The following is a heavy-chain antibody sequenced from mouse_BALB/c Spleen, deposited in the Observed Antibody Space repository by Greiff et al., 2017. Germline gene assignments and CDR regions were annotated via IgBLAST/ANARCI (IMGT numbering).Heavy chain of an antibody. CDR1: GYTFTSYW. D-gene: IGHD2-3*01. J-gene: IGHJ2*01. V-gene: IGHV1S81*02. Sequence: QVQLKQPGAELVKPGASVKLSCKASGYTFTSYWMHWVKQRPGQGLEWIGEINPSNGRTNYNEKFKSKATLTVDKSSSTAYMQLSSLTSEDSAVYYCARWGLLRGYYFDYWGQGTTLTVSS. CDR3: ARWGLLRGYYFDY. CDR2: INPSNGRT.